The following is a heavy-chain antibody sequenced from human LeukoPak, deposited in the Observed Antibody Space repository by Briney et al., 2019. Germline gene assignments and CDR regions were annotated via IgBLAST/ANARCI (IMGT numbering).Heavy chain of an antibody. V-gene: IGHV4-59*01. CDR1: GGSISRYY. CDR2: IYYSGST. CDR3: ATGYYDSSGFVDY. J-gene: IGHJ4*02. Sequence: SETLSLTCTVSGGSISRYYWSWIRQPPGKGLEWIGYIYYSGSTNYNPSLKSRVTISVDTSKNQFSLKLSSVTAADTAVYYCATGYYDSSGFVDYWGQGTLVTVSS. D-gene: IGHD3-22*01.